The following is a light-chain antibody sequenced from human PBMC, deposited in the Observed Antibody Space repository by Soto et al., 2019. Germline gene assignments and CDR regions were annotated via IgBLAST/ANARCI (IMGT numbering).Light chain of an antibody. J-gene: IGKJ4*01. CDR3: QQFYTHSLT. CDR2: WAS. Sequence: DIVLTQSPDSLAVSLGERATINCKSSQTISSSAGNYLAWYQQKPGHPPKLLIHWASIRESGVPERFSGGGSGRDFTLTVSSLQAEDVAVYYCQQFYTHSLTFGGGTRVEI. CDR1: QTISSSAGNY. V-gene: IGKV4-1*01.